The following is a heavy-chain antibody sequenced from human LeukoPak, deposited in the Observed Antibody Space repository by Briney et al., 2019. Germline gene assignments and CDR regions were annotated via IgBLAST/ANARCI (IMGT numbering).Heavy chain of an antibody. D-gene: IGHD6-19*01. CDR1: GFTFSSHS. CDR2: ITSSNNYI. V-gene: IGHV3-21*01. J-gene: IGHJ4*02. CDR3: VGSSGWYFDY. Sequence: GGSLRLSCAGSGFTFSSHSMNWVRQAPGKGLEWVSSITSSNNYIYFADSMKGRFTISRDNAKNSLYLQLDSLRAEDTAVYYCVGSSGWYFDYWGQGTLVTVSS.